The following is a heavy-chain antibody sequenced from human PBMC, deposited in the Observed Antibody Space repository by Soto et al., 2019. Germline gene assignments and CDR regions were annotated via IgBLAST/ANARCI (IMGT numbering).Heavy chain of an antibody. CDR2: IYYKGNT. CDR3: TRANWYSEY. D-gene: IGHD7-27*01. J-gene: IGHJ4*02. Sequence: QVQLQESGPGLVKPSETLSLTCSVSGGSISNHYWSWIRQPPGKVLEWIGYIYYKGNTNYNPSLKSRVTMSVETPRNQISLKLTTVTAADTAVYYCTRANWYSEYWGQGTLVTVSS. CDR1: GGSISNHY. V-gene: IGHV4-59*11.